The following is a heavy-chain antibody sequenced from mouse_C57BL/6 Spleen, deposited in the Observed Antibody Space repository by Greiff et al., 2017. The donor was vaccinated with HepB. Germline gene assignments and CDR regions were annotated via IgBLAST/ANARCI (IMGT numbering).Heavy chain of an antibody. CDR1: GYTFTSYW. CDR2: IDPSDSYT. CDR3: ARTYRESYFDY. V-gene: IGHV1-69*01. Sequence: QVQLKQPGAELVMPGASVKLSCKASGYTFTSYWMHWVKQRPGQGLEWIGEIDPSDSYTNYNQKFKGKSTLTVDKSSSTAYMQLSSLTSEDSAVYYCARTYRESYFDYWGQGTTLTVSS. J-gene: IGHJ2*01.